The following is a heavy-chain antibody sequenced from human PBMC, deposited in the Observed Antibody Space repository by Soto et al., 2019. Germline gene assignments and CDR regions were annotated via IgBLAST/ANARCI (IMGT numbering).Heavy chain of an antibody. CDR1: GDSLSSNDAA. CDR2: TYYRSKWYS. CDR3: ARGPAILKP. D-gene: IGHD3-3*01. J-gene: IGHJ5*02. V-gene: IGHV6-1*01. Sequence: PSQPLSLTCAISGDSLSSNDAACNWIRQSPLRGLESLVRTYYRSKWYSPTAGSVKGRATIKPGTSNNQFSLQLKTVPPEDTAVYYCARGPAILKPWGKGILVTVSS.